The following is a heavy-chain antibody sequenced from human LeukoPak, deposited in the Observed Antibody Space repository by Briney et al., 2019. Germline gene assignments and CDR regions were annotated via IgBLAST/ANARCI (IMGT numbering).Heavy chain of an antibody. Sequence: ASVKVSCKASGGTFTSYYIHWVRQAPGQGLEWMGIITPSGGSTSYAQKFQGRVTMTRDTSISTAYMELSRLTSDDTAVYYCARDGRTMASSQPYYFDSWGQGTLVTVSS. J-gene: IGHJ4*02. CDR2: ITPSGGST. V-gene: IGHV1-46*01. D-gene: IGHD5-24*01. CDR3: ARDGRTMASSQPYYFDS. CDR1: GGTFTSYY.